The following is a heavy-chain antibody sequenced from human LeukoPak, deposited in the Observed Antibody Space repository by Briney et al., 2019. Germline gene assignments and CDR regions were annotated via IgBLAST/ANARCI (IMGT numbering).Heavy chain of an antibody. CDR2: IIGTGGST. Sequence: GGSLRLSCAASGFTFSSYAMSGVRQAPGKGRVGVSAIIGTGGSTYCAGSAKGRFTTSRDNSKTTLSLQKNSRRAEDTAVYYCAKDPAVTTHEYYLDYWGQGTLVTVSS. V-gene: IGHV3-23*01. D-gene: IGHD4-11*01. CDR1: GFTFSSYA. CDR3: AKDPAVTTHEYYLDY. J-gene: IGHJ4*02.